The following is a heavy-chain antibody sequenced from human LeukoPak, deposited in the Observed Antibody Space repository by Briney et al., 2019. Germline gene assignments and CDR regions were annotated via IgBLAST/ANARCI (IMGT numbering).Heavy chain of an antibody. CDR3: ARSSGYGDFDY. CDR2: IYYSGST. V-gene: IGHV4-59*08. J-gene: IGHJ4*02. Sequence: EWIVYIYYSGSTNYNPSLKSRVTISVDTSKNQFSLKLSSVTAADTAVYYCARSSGYGDFDYWGQGTLVTVSS. D-gene: IGHD5-12*01.